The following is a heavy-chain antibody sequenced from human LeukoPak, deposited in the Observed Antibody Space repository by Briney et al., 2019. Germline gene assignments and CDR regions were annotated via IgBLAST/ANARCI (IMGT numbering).Heavy chain of an antibody. CDR3: ARAPEPHYVILTGALYYYYYGMDV. Sequence: PSETLSLTCTVSGGSIISYYCSWIRQPAGKGLEWIGHIYTSGSTNYNPSLKSRVTMSVDTSKNQFSLKLSSVTAADTAVYYCARAPEPHYVILTGALYYYYYGMDVWGQGTTVTVSS. D-gene: IGHD3-9*01. CDR1: GGSIISYY. J-gene: IGHJ6*02. V-gene: IGHV4-4*07. CDR2: IYTSGST.